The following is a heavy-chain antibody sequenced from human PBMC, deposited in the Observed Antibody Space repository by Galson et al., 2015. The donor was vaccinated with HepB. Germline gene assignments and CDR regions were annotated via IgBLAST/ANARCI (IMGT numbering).Heavy chain of an antibody. Sequence: QSGAEVKKPGESLKISCKGSGYSFTSYWIGWVRQMPGKGLEWMGIIYPGDSDTRYSPSFQGQVTTSADKSISTAYLQWSSLKASDTAMYYCARGDLGTFNSWSLSLFDPWGQGTLVTVSS. J-gene: IGHJ5*02. CDR1: GYSFTSYW. V-gene: IGHV5-51*03. D-gene: IGHD6-13*01. CDR3: ARGDLGTFNSWSLSLFDP. CDR2: IYPGDSDT.